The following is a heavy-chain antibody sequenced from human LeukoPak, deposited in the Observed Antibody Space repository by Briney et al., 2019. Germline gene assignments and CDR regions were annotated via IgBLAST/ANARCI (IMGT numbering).Heavy chain of an antibody. J-gene: IGHJ3*02. CDR2: IYSGGST. Sequence: YPGGSLRLSCATSGLTVSGLYMSWVRQAPGKGLEWASLIYSGGSTSYADSVRGRFTISRDNSKNTLYLQMNSLRVEDTALYYCARYSSGLEAFDIWGQGTLVTVSS. D-gene: IGHD6-19*01. CDR3: ARYSSGLEAFDI. V-gene: IGHV3-53*01. CDR1: GLTVSGLY.